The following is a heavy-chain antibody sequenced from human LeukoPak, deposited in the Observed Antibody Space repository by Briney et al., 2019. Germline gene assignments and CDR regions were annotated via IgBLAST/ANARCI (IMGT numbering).Heavy chain of an antibody. CDR3: ARANIAAAHWSY. D-gene: IGHD6-13*01. CDR1: GYTFTSYY. J-gene: IGHJ4*02. CDR2: INPSGGST. V-gene: IGHV1-46*01. Sequence: ASGKVSCKASGYTFTSYYMHWVRQAPGQELEWMGIINPSGGSTSYAQKFQGRVTMTRDTSTSTVYMELSSLRSEDTAVYYCARANIAAAHWSYWGQGTLVTVSS.